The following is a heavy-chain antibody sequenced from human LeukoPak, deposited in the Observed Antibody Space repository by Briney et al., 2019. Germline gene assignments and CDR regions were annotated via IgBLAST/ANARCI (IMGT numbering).Heavy chain of an antibody. V-gene: IGHV3-7*01. D-gene: IGHD3-10*01. J-gene: IGHJ4*02. CDR3: AGDRGRDYFDY. Sequence: PGGSLRLSCAASGSTFSSYWMSWVRQAPGKGLEWVANIKQDGSEKYYVDSVKGRFTISRDNAKNSLYLQMNSLRAEDTAVYYCAGDRGRDYFDYWGQGTLVTVSS. CDR1: GSTFSSYW. CDR2: IKQDGSEK.